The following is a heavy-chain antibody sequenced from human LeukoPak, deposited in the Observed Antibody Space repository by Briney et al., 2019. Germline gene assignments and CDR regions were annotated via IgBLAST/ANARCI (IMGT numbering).Heavy chain of an antibody. Sequence: ASVKVSCKASGYTFIGSHMHWVRQAPGQGLEWMGWINPNSGGTNYAQKFQGRVTMTRDTSISTAYMELSRLRSDDTAVYYCARDPYCSSTSCYTGPSDYYGMDVWGQGTTVTVSS. CDR2: INPNSGGT. J-gene: IGHJ6*02. CDR3: ARDPYCSSTSCYTGPSDYYGMDV. CDR1: GYTFIGSH. V-gene: IGHV1-2*02. D-gene: IGHD2-2*02.